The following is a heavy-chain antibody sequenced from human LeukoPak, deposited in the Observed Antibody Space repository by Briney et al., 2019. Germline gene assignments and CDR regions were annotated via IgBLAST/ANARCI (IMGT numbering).Heavy chain of an antibody. CDR1: GGSITSSSYY. CDR2: IYYSGST. J-gene: IGHJ4*02. Sequence: SETLSLTCTVSGGSITSSSYYWGWIRQPPGKGLEWIGSIYYSGSTYYNPSLKSRVTISVDTSKNQFSLKLSSVTAADTAVYYCAVGYCSGGSCYPPFDYWGQGTLVTVSS. CDR3: AVGYCSGGSCYPPFDY. D-gene: IGHD2-15*01. V-gene: IGHV4-39*07.